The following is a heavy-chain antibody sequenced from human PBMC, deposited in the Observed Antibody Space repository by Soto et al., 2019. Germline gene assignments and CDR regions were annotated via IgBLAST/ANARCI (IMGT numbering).Heavy chain of an antibody. J-gene: IGHJ2*01. CDR1: GFTVSSKF. Sequence: EVQLVESGGGLVQPGGSLRLSCAASGFTVSSKFMRWVRQAPGKGLEWVSVIYSGGTTYYADSVTGRFTISRDNSKNTLNLQMNSLRAEDTAVYFCASDHSSSSYSDWYFELWGRGTLVTVSS. V-gene: IGHV3-66*01. CDR3: ASDHSSSSYSDWYFEL. D-gene: IGHD6-6*01. CDR2: IYSGGTT.